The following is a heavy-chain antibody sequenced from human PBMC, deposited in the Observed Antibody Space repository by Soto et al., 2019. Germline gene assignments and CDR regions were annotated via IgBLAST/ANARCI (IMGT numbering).Heavy chain of an antibody. J-gene: IGHJ4*02. D-gene: IGHD3-3*02. CDR3: ARTLGIDPRAFDY. CDR1: SGSISSSNW. CDR2: IYHSGST. Sequence: SETLSLTCAVSSGSISSSNWWSWVRQPPGKGLEWIGEIYHSGSTNYNPSLKSRVTISVDKSKNQFSLKLSSVTAADTAVYYCARTLGIDPRAFDYWGQGTLVTVS. V-gene: IGHV4-4*02.